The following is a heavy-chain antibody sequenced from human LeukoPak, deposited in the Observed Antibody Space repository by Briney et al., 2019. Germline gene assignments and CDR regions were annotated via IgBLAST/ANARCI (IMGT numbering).Heavy chain of an antibody. CDR1: GGSINTTSYH. D-gene: IGHD3-16*01. J-gene: IGHJ4*02. CDR3: ARVYWGCSIDY. V-gene: IGHV4-39*01. Sequence: PSETLSLTCTVSGGSINTTSYHWGWIRQPPGQGLEWVGSIYHSVQTYYNPSLKSRVTISADASNNQFSLKLSSVTAADTALYYCARVYWGCSIDYWGQGALVTVSS. CDR2: IYHSVQT.